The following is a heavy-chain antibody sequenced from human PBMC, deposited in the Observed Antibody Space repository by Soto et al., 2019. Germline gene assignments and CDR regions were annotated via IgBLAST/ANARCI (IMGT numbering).Heavy chain of an antibody. J-gene: IGHJ1*01. CDR2: IYYSGST. CDR3: ARRLQDCSGGRCYLYFHH. D-gene: IGHD2-15*01. V-gene: IGHV4-30-4*01. Sequence: SETLSLTCTVSGGSISSGDYYWSWIRQPPGKGLEWIGYIYYSGSTYYNPSLKSRVTISVDTSKNQFSLKLSSVTAADTAVCYCARRLQDCSGGRCYLYFHHWGQGTLVTVSS. CDR1: GGSISSGDYY.